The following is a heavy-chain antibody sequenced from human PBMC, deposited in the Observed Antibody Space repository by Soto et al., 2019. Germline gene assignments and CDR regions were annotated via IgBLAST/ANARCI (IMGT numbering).Heavy chain of an antibody. CDR2: INAGNGNT. CDR1: GYTFTSYA. J-gene: IGHJ6*02. D-gene: IGHD3-3*01. Sequence: ASVKVSCKASGYTFTSYAMHWVRQAPGQSLEWMGWINAGNGNTKYSQKFQGRVTITRDTSASTAYMELSSLRSEDTAVYYCAREDHVLRFLEWLADYYGMDVWGQGTTVTVS. V-gene: IGHV1-3*01. CDR3: AREDHVLRFLEWLADYYGMDV.